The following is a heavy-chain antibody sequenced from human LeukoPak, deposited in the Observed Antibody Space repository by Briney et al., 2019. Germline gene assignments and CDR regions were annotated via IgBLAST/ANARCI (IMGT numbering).Heavy chain of an antibody. Sequence: GRSLRLSCAASGFTFSSYAKHWVRQAPGKGLEWVAVISYDGSNKYYADSVKGRFTISRDNSKNTLYLQMNSLRAEDTAVYYCAKEMGSSGGWGQGTLVTVSS. D-gene: IGHD6-25*01. CDR2: ISYDGSNK. CDR1: GFTFSSYA. V-gene: IGHV3-30-3*01. J-gene: IGHJ4*02. CDR3: AKEMGSSGG.